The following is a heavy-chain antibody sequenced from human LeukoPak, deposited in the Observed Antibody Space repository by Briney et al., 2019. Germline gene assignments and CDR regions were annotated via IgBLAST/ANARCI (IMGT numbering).Heavy chain of an antibody. CDR3: ARGHLLLWFGESNSNWFDP. CDR2: IYYSGTT. Sequence: SETLSLTCTVSGGSISNYYWNWIRQPPGKGLEWIGYIYYSGTTTYNPSLKSRVSMSVDTSKNQFSLKLSSVTAADTAVYYCARGHLLLWFGESNSNWFDPWGQGTLVTVSS. V-gene: IGHV4-59*12. D-gene: IGHD3-10*01. J-gene: IGHJ5*02. CDR1: GGSISNYY.